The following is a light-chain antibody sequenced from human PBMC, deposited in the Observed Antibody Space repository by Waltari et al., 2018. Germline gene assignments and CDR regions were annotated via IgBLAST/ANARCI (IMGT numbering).Light chain of an antibody. V-gene: IGKV3-11*01. J-gene: IGKJ4*01. CDR2: DAS. CDR3: QQRSSWPT. CDR1: QSVSTY. Sequence: EVVLTQSPAALSLSPGERATLSCRVSQSVSTYLAWYQQKPGQAPRPRIYDASNRATGIPDRFRGSGSGTDFTLTISSLEPEESAVYYCQQRSSWPTFGGGTKVEIK.